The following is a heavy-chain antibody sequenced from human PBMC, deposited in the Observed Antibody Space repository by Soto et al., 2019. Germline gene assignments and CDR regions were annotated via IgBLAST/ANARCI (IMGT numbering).Heavy chain of an antibody. CDR2: ISAYNGNT. CDR3: ARDQESITDRILQY. Sequence: SVKVSCKASGDTFPSFGFSWVRQAPVQGLEWLGWISAYNGNTHYAQKVRDRVTLTTDTSTNTAYMELRSLTSDDTAVYYCARDQESITDRILQYWGQGTRVTVSS. V-gene: IGHV1-18*01. J-gene: IGHJ4*02. D-gene: IGHD3-10*01. CDR1: GDTFPSFG.